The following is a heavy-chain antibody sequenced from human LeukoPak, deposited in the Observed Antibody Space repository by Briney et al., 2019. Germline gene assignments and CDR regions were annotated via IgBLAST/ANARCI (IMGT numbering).Heavy chain of an antibody. CDR1: IFTFSTYA. CDR2: ISGSGSST. J-gene: IGHJ6*03. V-gene: IGHV3-23*01. CDR3: ARVGYYYDSSGYYSGLYYMDV. Sequence: GGSLRLSCAASIFTFSTYAMSWVRQAPGKGLEWLSAISGSGSSTYYADSVKGRFTISRDNSKNTLYLQMNSLRAEDTAVYYCARVGYYYDSSGYYSGLYYMDVWGKGTTVTVSS. D-gene: IGHD3-22*01.